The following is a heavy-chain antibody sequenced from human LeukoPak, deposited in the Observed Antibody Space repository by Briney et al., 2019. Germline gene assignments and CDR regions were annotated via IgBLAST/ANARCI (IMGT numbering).Heavy chain of an antibody. CDR2: IVVGSGNT. CDR1: GFTFTSSA. CDR3: AAEYSSGYSHFDY. J-gene: IGHJ4*02. D-gene: IGHD3-22*01. V-gene: IGHV1-58*01. Sequence: SVKVSCKASGFTFTSSAVQWVRQARGQRLEWIGWIVVGSGNTNYAQKFQERVTITRDMSTSTAYMELSSLRSEDTAVYYCAAEYSSGYSHFDYWGQGTLVTVSS.